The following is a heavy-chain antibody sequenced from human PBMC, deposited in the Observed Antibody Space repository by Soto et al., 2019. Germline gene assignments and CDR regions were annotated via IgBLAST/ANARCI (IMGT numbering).Heavy chain of an antibody. CDR1: GFTFSSYA. Sequence: GGSLRLSCAASGFTFSSYAMSWVRQAPGKGLEWVSAISASGGGTYYADSVKGRFTISRDNSKNTLYLQMNSLRAEDTAVYYCAKSYGDYVNWFDPWGQGTLVTVSS. CDR2: ISASGGGT. V-gene: IGHV3-23*01. CDR3: AKSYGDYVNWFDP. J-gene: IGHJ5*02. D-gene: IGHD4-17*01.